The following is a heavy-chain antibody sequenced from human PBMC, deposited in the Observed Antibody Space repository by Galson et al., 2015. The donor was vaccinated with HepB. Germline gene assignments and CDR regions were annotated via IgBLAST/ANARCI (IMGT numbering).Heavy chain of an antibody. Sequence: LRLSCAASGFTFTSYSMHWVRQAPGKGLDWVAVISYDGNIKYYADSVKGRFTISRDNSKDTLYLQMNSLRTEDTAVYYCCSSRRTGPRGRHLDYWGQGTLVTVSS. CDR3: CSSRRTGPRGRHLDY. D-gene: IGHD2-15*01. CDR1: GFTFTSYS. CDR2: ISYDGNIK. V-gene: IGHV3-30-3*01. J-gene: IGHJ4*02.